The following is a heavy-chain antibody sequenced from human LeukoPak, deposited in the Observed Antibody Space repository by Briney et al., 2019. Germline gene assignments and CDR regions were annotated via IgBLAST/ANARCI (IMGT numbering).Heavy chain of an antibody. CDR3: ARESAARNSDY. CDR2: INPSSGTT. D-gene: IGHD6-6*01. J-gene: IGHJ4*02. Sequence: ASVKVSCKASGYTFTNYYTVWVRQAPGQGLEWMGIINPSSGTTNYAQKFQGRVTMTRDMSTSTVYMELSSLRSEDTAVYYCARESAARNSDYWGQGTLVTVSS. CDR1: GYTFTNYY. V-gene: IGHV1-46*01.